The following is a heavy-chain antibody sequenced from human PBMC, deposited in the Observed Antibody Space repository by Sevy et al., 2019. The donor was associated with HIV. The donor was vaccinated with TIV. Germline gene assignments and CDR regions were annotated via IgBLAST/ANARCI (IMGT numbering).Heavy chain of an antibody. CDR3: ARGGYYYDNAAYYALDS. CDR2: IWSDGAYQ. CDR1: GFTFSNYA. D-gene: IGHD3-22*01. Sequence: GGSLRLSCAATGFTFSNYAMHWVRQAPGKGMEWVAIIWSDGAYQYHGDSVKGRFTISRDNSKNTLYLQMNNVRVEEPAGYYCARGGYYYDNAAYYALDSWGQGTLVTVSS. V-gene: IGHV3-33*01. J-gene: IGHJ4*02.